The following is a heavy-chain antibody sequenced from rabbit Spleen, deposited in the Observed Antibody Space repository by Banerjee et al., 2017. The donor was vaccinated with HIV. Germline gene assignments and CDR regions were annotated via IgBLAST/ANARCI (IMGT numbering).Heavy chain of an antibody. CDR2: IDTSSANT. CDR1: GFDFTSTYY. CDR3: ARGEHFSVGFSAFAIYLDL. J-gene: IGHJ4*01. Sequence: QSLEESGGDLVKPGASLTLTCKASGFDFTSTYYMCWVRQAPGKGLEWIGCIDTSSANTAYATWAKGRFTISKTSSTTVTLQMTSLTAADTATYFCARGEHFSVGFSAFAIYLDLWGPGTLVTVS. D-gene: IGHD6-1*01. V-gene: IGHV1S40*01.